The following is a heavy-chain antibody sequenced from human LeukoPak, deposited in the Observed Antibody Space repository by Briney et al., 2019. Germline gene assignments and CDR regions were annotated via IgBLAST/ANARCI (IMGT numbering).Heavy chain of an antibody. CDR3: AKARLGAAGTLDY. J-gene: IGHJ4*02. CDR2: ISGRGGST. Sequence: GGSLRLSCAASGFTFSNYAMSWVRQAPGKGLEWVSTISGRGGSTYYADSAKGRFSISRDNSKNTLYLQMNSLRAEDTAVFYCAKARLGAAGTLDYWGQGTLVTVSS. V-gene: IGHV3-23*01. D-gene: IGHD6-13*01. CDR1: GFTFSNYA.